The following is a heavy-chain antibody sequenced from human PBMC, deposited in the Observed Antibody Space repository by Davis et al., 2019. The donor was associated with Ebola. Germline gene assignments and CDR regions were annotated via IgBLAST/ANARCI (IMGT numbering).Heavy chain of an antibody. CDR3: ARDRGGMTPYYFDY. D-gene: IGHD3-10*01. J-gene: IGHJ4*03. CDR1: GGSISSYY. Sequence: SETLSLTCTVSGGSISSYYWSWIRQPPGKGLEWIGYIYYSGSTNYNPSLKSRVTISVDTSKNQFSLKLSSVTAADTAVYYCARDRGGMTPYYFDYWGQGTMVTVSS. V-gene: IGHV4-59*12. CDR2: IYYSGST.